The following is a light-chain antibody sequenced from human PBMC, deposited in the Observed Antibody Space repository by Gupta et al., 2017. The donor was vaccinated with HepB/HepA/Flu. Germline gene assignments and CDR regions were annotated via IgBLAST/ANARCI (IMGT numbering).Light chain of an antibody. CDR2: GAS. CDR3: QQYGSSFGT. Sequence: VLTKSPGTLSLSPRERVTLSCSPSHSDSSSYLAWYQQNPGQAPRLLISGASTRAGGIPDRFSGSGSGTDFTLTISRLEPEDFAVYYCQQYGSSFGTFGQGTKVEIK. V-gene: IGKV3-20*01. CDR1: HSDSSSY. J-gene: IGKJ1*01.